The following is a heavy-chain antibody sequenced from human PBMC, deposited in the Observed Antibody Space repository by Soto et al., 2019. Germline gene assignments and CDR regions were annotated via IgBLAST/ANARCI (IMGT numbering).Heavy chain of an antibody. CDR2: ISASNGNT. V-gene: IGHV1-18*01. CDR3: ARARCSSASCYKSTWFEP. Sequence: QVQMVQSGAEAKKPGTSVKVSCKASGYTFTNFGVTWVRQAPGQGLEWMGWISASNGNTNYAWRFQGRVTMTTDTSTATAYMELRSLRSDDTAIYYCARARCSSASCYKSTWFEPWGQGTLVTVSS. J-gene: IGHJ5*02. CDR1: GYTFTNFG. D-gene: IGHD2-2*02.